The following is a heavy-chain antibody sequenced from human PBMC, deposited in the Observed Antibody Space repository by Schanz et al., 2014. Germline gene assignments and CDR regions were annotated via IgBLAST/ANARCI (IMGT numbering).Heavy chain of an antibody. CDR3: ARVHHYDPSGWGYFDY. CDR2: IYSGIGA. J-gene: IGHJ4*02. CDR1: GFTFSSYG. V-gene: IGHV3-66*01. Sequence: EVQLVESGGGLVKPGGSLRLSCAASGFTFSSYGLHWVRQAPGKGLEWVSVIYSGIGAYYADSVKDRFTVSRDNSKNTVYLQMNRLRAEDTAVYYCARVHHYDPSGWGYFDYWGQGTLVTDSS. D-gene: IGHD3-22*01.